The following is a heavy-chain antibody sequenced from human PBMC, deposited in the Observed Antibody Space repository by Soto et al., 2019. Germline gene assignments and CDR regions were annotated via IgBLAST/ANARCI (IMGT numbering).Heavy chain of an antibody. V-gene: IGHV4-61*01. D-gene: IGHD6-13*01. CDR2: IYYSGST. CDR3: ARVSSRWGFDY. Sequence: QVQLQESGPGLVKPSETLSLTCTVSGGSVSSGSYYWSWIRQPPGKGLEWIGYIYYSGSTNYNPSLKSRVTISVDTSKNQFSLKLSSVTAADTAVYYCARVSSRWGFDYWGQGTLVTVSS. J-gene: IGHJ4*02. CDR1: GGSVSSGSYY.